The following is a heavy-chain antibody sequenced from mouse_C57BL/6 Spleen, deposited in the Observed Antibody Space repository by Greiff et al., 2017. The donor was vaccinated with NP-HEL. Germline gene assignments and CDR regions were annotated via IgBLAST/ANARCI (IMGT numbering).Heavy chain of an antibody. V-gene: IGHV1-19*01. J-gene: IGHJ4*01. CDR3: ARGVYFMDY. CDR1: GYTFTDYY. Sequence: EVQLQQSGPVLVKPGASVKMSCKASGYTFTDYYMNWVKQSHGKSLEWIGVINPYNGGTSYNQKFKGKATLTVDKSSSTAYMELNSLTSEDSAVYYCARGVYFMDYWGQGTSVTVSS. CDR2: INPYNGGT. D-gene: IGHD1-1*01.